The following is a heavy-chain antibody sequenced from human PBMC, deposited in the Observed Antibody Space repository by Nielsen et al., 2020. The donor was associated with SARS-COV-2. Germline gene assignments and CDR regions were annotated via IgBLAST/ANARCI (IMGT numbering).Heavy chain of an antibody. CDR3: ARDFPDAYYFDY. CDR1: GVSFSGYY. V-gene: IGHV4-34*01. Sequence: SETLSLTCAVYGVSFSGYYWSWIRQPPGKGLEWIGEINHSGSTNYNPSLKSRVTISVDTSKNQFSLKLSSVTAADTAVYYCARDFPDAYYFDYWGQGTLVTVSS. CDR2: INHSGST. J-gene: IGHJ4*02.